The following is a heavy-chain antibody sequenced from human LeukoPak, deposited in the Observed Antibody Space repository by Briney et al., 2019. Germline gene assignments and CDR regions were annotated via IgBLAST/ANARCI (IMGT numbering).Heavy chain of an antibody. CDR1: GGSISSYY. CDR3: ARRPGYYYYYMDV. V-gene: IGHV4-34*01. D-gene: IGHD1-14*01. J-gene: IGHJ6*03. Sequence: PSETLTLTCTVSGGSISSYYWSWIRQPPGKGLEWIGEINHSGSTNYNPSLKSRVTISVDTSKNQFSLKLSSVTAADTAVYYCARRPGYYYYYMDVWGKGTTVTISS. CDR2: INHSGST.